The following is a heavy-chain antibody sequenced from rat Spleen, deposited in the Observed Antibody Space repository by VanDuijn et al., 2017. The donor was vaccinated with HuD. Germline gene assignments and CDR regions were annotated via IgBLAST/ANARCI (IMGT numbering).Heavy chain of an antibody. CDR3: ATPYYYSGDDDPGNWFAY. CDR2: IIYDGSRT. V-gene: IGHV5S10*01. Sequence: EVQLVESGGGLVQPGRSLKLSCAASGFTFSDYNMAWVRQAPKKGLEWVATIIYDGSRTYYRDSVKGRFTISRDNAKSTLYLQMDSLRSEDTATYYCATPYYYSGDDDPGNWFAYWGQGTLVTVSS. J-gene: IGHJ3*01. D-gene: IGHD1-1*01. CDR1: GFTFSDYN.